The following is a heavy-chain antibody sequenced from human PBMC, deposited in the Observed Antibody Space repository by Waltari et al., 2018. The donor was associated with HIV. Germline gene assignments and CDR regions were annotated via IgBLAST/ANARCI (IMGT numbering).Heavy chain of an antibody. D-gene: IGHD2-8*01. CDR3: ARRPRMAGFYLYYGMDV. CDR1: GGSVINSDYY. J-gene: IGHJ6*02. V-gene: IGHV4-39*01. Sequence: QLQPQQSGPGLGKPSETISLTCTVSGGSVINSDYYWDFIRQSPGKGLEWIGNIYYTGTTFYNPSLKSRVTMSADLSKNQFSLRLRSVTAADTAIYYCARRPRMAGFYLYYGMDVWGQGTTVTVSS. CDR2: IYYTGTT.